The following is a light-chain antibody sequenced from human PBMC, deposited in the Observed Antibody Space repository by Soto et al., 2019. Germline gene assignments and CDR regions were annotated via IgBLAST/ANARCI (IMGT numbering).Light chain of an antibody. CDR2: EVI. CDR1: SSDVGGYNY. CDR3: SSYTTSSTVL. J-gene: IGLJ2*01. Sequence: QSVLTQPASVSGSPGQSITISCTGTSSDVGGYNYVSWYQQEPGKAPKLMIYEVINRPSGVSNRFSGSKSGNTASLTISGLQAEDEADYYCSSYTTSSTVLFGGGTKLTVL. V-gene: IGLV2-14*01.